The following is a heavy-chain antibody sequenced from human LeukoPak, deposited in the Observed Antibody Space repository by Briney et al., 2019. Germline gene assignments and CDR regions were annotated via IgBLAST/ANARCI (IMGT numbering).Heavy chain of an antibody. Sequence: ASVTVSCKASGYTFTGYYMHWVRQAPGQGLEWMGWINPNSGGTNYAQKFQGRVTMTRDTSISTAYMELSRLRSDDTAVYYCAKETSGYCSGGTCYSFHYFDYWGQGIPVTVSS. CDR2: INPNSGGT. CDR1: GYTFTGYY. J-gene: IGHJ4*02. V-gene: IGHV1-2*02. CDR3: AKETSGYCSGGTCYSFHYFDY. D-gene: IGHD2-15*01.